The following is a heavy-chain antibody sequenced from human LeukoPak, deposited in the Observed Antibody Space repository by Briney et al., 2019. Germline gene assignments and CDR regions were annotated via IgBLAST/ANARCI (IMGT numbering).Heavy chain of an antibody. V-gene: IGHV1-46*01. Sequence: ASVKVSCKASGYTFTSYYMHWVRQAPGQGLEWMGIINPSGGSTSYAQKFQGRVTMTRDTSTSTVYMELSSLRSEDTAVYYCARALRVYYYGSGETFDIWGQGTMVTVSS. D-gene: IGHD3-10*01. CDR3: ARALRVYYYGSGETFDI. CDR2: INPSGGST. J-gene: IGHJ3*02. CDR1: GYTFTSYY.